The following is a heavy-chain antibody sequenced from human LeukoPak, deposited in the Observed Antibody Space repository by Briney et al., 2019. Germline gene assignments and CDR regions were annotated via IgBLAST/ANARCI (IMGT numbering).Heavy chain of an antibody. CDR3: ARGAYSSSRVGYYYYYMGV. Sequence: PSETLSLTCTVSGGSISSYYWSWIRQPPGKGLEWNGYIYTSGSTNYNPSLKSRVTISVDTSKNQFSLKLSSVTAADTAVYYCARGAYSSSRVGYYYYYMGVWGKGTTVTVSS. D-gene: IGHD6-6*01. J-gene: IGHJ6*03. V-gene: IGHV4-4*09. CDR2: IYTSGST. CDR1: GGSISSYY.